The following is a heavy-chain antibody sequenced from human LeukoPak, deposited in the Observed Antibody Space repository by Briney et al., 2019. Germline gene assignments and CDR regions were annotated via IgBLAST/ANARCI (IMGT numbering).Heavy chain of an antibody. Sequence: RGSLRLSCAASGFTFRSYSINWVRQAPGQGLEWVSSIDAASNTFYADSVKGRFTVSRDNAKNSLDLQMHSLRAEDTAVYYCARTVCSGGSCPHDSWGQGTLVTVSS. CDR2: IDAASNT. V-gene: IGHV3-21*01. CDR1: GFTFRSYS. J-gene: IGHJ4*02. D-gene: IGHD2-15*01. CDR3: ARTVCSGGSCPHDS.